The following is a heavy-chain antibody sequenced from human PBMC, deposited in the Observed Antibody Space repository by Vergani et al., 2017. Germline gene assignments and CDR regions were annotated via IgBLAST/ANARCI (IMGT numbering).Heavy chain of an antibody. D-gene: IGHD1-1*01. Sequence: EVELVQSGPEMRKPGESLKISCQGSEYSFGNYWIGWVRQMPGKGLEWMGIIYPADSDTRYSPSFQGQVTISADKSISTAFLQWDSLKAADTALYYCAKNTTYTDSWGQGTLVTVSS. CDR2: IYPADSDT. CDR3: AKNTTYTDS. CDR1: EYSFGNYW. V-gene: IGHV5-51*03. J-gene: IGHJ4*02.